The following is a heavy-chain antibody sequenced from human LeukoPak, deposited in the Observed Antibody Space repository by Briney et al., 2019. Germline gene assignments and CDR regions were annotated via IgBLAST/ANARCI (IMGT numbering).Heavy chain of an antibody. J-gene: IGHJ4*02. Sequence: ASETLSLTCTVSGGSISSYYWSWIRQPPGKGLEWIGYNYYSGSTNYNPSLKSRVTISVDTSKNQFSLKLSSVTAADTAVYYCARDRRYSYGYDYWGQGTLVTVSS. CDR3: ARDRRYSYGYDY. CDR1: GGSISSYY. D-gene: IGHD5-18*01. CDR2: NYYSGST. V-gene: IGHV4-59*01.